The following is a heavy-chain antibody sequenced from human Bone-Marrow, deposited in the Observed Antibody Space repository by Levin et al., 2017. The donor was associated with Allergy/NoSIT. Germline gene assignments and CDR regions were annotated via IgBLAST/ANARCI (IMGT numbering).Heavy chain of an antibody. D-gene: IGHD4-17*01. J-gene: IGHJ4*02. CDR3: ARNAADDYGDFSPLYY. CDR2: IYSGGDT. Sequence: GGSLRLSCAASGFTVSNNYMRWVRQAPGKGLEWVSHIYSGGDTDYADSVKGRFTVSRDNSKNTLYLQMNSLRAEDTAVYYCARNAADDYGDFSPLYYWGQGILVTVSS. CDR1: GFTVSNNY. V-gene: IGHV3-66*01.